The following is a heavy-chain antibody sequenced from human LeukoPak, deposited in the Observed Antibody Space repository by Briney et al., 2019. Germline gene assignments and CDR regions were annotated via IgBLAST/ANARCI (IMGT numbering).Heavy chain of an antibody. Sequence: SETLSLTCTVSGYSISSDYFWGWIRQPPGKGLECIGTIYHSGSTYYNPSLKSRVTISVDTSKNQFSLKLNSVTAADTAVYYCARIYSSSWFLNWFDPWGQGTLVTVSS. CDR2: IYHSGST. CDR1: GYSISSDYF. J-gene: IGHJ5*02. D-gene: IGHD6-13*01. V-gene: IGHV4-38-2*02. CDR3: ARIYSSSWFLNWFDP.